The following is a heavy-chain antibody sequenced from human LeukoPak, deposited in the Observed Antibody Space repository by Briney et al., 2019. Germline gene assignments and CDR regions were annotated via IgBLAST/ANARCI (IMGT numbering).Heavy chain of an antibody. Sequence: GGSLRLSCAASGFTFSDYWMTWVRQAPGKGLEWVANIKEDGSEKNYVDSVKGRFTISRDNAKNSLFLQVNSLRAEDTAMYYCARDGYLIEYGDCSAGDYWGQGTLVTVSS. CDR3: ARDGYLIEYGDCSAGDY. CDR1: GFTFSDYW. CDR2: IKEDGSEK. V-gene: IGHV3-7*01. J-gene: IGHJ4*02. D-gene: IGHD2-21*02.